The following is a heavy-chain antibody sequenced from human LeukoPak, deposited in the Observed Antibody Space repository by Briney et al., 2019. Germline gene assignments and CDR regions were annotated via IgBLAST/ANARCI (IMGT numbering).Heavy chain of an antibody. CDR1: EFTVSSNY. V-gene: IGHV3-11*05. J-gene: IGHJ4*02. D-gene: IGHD6-19*01. CDR2: IGSSSSGCT. CDR3: ARDRGAVAATWFDY. Sequence: GGSLRLACAASEFTVSSNYMSWIRQAPGKGLEWVSCIGSSSSGCTNYADSVKGRFTISRDNAKNSLYLQMDGLRAEDTAVYYCARDRGAVAATWFDYWGQGTLVTVSS.